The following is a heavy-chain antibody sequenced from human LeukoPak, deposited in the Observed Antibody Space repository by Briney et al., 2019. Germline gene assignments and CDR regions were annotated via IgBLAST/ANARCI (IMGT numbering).Heavy chain of an antibody. D-gene: IGHD3-22*01. Sequence: SETLSLTCTVSGGSISSYYWSWIRQPPGKGLEWIGYFYYSGNTNYNPSLKSRITMSIDTSKNQFSLRLTSVTAADTAVYYCARGSSGWPYYFDYWSQGTLVTVSS. J-gene: IGHJ4*01. V-gene: IGHV4-59*01. CDR2: FYYSGNT. CDR3: ARGSSGWPYYFDY. CDR1: GGSISSYY.